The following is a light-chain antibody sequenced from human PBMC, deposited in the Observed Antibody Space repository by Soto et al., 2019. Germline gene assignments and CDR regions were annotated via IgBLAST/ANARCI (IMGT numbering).Light chain of an antibody. CDR1: QTISSW. V-gene: IGKV1-12*01. CDR3: QQANSFPRT. Sequence: DIQMTQSPSSLSASVGDRVTITCRASQTISSWLAWYQQKPGSAPKHLIYDTSSLRSGVPSRFSGSASGTDFTLTISNLQPNDSATYYCQQANSFPRTFGQGTKVEIK. CDR2: DTS. J-gene: IGKJ1*01.